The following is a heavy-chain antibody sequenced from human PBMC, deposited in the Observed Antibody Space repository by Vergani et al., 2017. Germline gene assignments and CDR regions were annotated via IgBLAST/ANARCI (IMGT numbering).Heavy chain of an antibody. CDR3: ARARPYGSGSYYNYYYYYGMDV. D-gene: IGHD3-10*01. J-gene: IGHJ6*02. CDR2: LKPNSGGT. CDR1: GYTFTGYY. Sequence: QVQLVQSGAEVKKPGASVKVSCKASGYTFTGYYMHWVRQAPGQGLEWMGWLKPNSGGTNYAQKFQGWVTMTRDTSISTAYMELSRLRSDDTAVYYCARARPYGSGSYYNYYYYYGMDVWSQGP. V-gene: IGHV1-2*04.